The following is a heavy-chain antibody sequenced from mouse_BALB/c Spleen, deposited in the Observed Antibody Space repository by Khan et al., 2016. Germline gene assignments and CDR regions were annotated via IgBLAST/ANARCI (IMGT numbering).Heavy chain of an antibody. D-gene: IGHD6-1*01. CDR1: GLNIKDTY. Sequence: VQLMESGGELVKSGATVKLSCTASGLNIKDTYMHWLQQWPEQGLEWVGRIDPPNGNTNYDPTFQGKVTITADKSSNTPYLQISSLKSEDTAVYCCARSARKWGQGTTLTVSS. J-gene: IGHJ2*01. CDR3: ARSARK. V-gene: IGHV14-3*02. CDR2: IDPPNGNT.